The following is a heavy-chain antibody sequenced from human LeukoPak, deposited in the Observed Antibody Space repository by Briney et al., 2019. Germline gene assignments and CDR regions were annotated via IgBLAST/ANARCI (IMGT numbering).Heavy chain of an antibody. CDR2: IKQDGSEK. CDR1: GFTFSSYW. J-gene: IGHJ4*02. D-gene: IGHD3-9*01. V-gene: IGHV3-7*01. CDR3: ASTVRYFDWLPID. Sequence: GGSLRLSCAASGFTFSSYWMSWVRQAPGKGLEWVANIKQDGSEKYYVDSVKGRFTISRDNAKNSLYLQMNSLRAEDTAVYYCASTVRYFDWLPIDWGQGTLVTVSS.